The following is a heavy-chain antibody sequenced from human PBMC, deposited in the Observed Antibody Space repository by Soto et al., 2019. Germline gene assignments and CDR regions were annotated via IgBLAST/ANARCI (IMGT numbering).Heavy chain of an antibody. CDR3: ARQQQLVHYYYYGMDV. Sequence: ASVKVSCKASGGTFSSYAISWVRQAPGQGLEWMGGIIPTFGTANYAQRFQGRVTITADESTSTAYMELSSLRSEDTAVYYCARQQQLVHYYYYGMDVWGQGTTVTVSS. V-gene: IGHV1-69*13. CDR2: IIPTFGTA. J-gene: IGHJ6*02. D-gene: IGHD6-13*01. CDR1: GGTFSSYA.